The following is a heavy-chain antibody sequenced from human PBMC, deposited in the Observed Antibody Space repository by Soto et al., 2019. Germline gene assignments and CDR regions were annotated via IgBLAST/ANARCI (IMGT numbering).Heavy chain of an antibody. Sequence: PSETLSLTCAVYGVSFSGYYWSWIRQPPGKGLEWIGEINHSGSTNYNPSLKSRVTISVDTSKNQFSLKLSSVTAADTAVYYCARVSSYYDFWSGYPKNYYYYYYMDVWGKGTTVTVSS. CDR2: INHSGST. V-gene: IGHV4-34*01. CDR1: GVSFSGYY. D-gene: IGHD3-3*01. CDR3: ARVSSYYDFWSGYPKNYYYYYYMDV. J-gene: IGHJ6*03.